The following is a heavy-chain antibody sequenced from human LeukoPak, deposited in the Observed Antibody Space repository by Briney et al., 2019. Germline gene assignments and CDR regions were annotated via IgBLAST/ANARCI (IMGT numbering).Heavy chain of an antibody. Sequence: SETLSLTCAVSGYSISSSNYWAWIRQPPGKGLEWIGHIYYSGGIYYNPSLKSRVTMSVDTSKNQFSLKLSSVTAVDTAVYYCARKATAGPTKAAFDIWGQGTMVTVSS. CDR1: GYSISSSNY. V-gene: IGHV4-28*05. CDR3: ARKATAGPTKAAFDI. D-gene: IGHD2-21*02. J-gene: IGHJ3*02. CDR2: IYYSGGI.